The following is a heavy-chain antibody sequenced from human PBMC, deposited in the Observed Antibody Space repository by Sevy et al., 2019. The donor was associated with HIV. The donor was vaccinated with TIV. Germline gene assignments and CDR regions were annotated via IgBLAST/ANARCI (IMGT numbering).Heavy chain of an antibody. J-gene: IGHJ3*02. V-gene: IGHV1-2*02. D-gene: IGHD2-15*01. CDR1: GYTFTGHY. CDR3: ARVFPYCSGGSCYSPYGAFDI. CDR2: INPNSGST. Sequence: ASVKVSCKASGYTFTGHYMHWVRQAPGQGLEWMGWINPNSGSTDYAQKFQGRVTLTRDTSISTAYLELSRLTSDDTAVYYCARVFPYCSGGSCYSPYGAFDIWGQGTMVTVSS.